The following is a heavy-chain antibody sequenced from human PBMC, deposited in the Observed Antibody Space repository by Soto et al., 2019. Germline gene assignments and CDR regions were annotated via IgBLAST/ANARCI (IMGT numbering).Heavy chain of an antibody. D-gene: IGHD2-2*01. Sequence: VQLVESGGGLVQPGGSLRLSCAASGFTFTSYWMHWVRQDPGGGRGWVSRINSDGTSTTYADSVKGRFTVSRDNAKNTLYLQLNSLRAEDTAVYYCARAASGAAMDYWGQGTLVTVSS. V-gene: IGHV3-74*02. CDR2: INSDGTST. CDR1: GFTFTSYW. J-gene: IGHJ4*02. CDR3: ARAASGAAMDY.